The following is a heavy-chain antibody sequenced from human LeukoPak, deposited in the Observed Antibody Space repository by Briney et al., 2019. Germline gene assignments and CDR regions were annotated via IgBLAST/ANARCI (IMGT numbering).Heavy chain of an antibody. V-gene: IGHV3-23*01. Sequence: GGSLRLSCAASGFTFSSYAMSWVRQAPGKGLEWVSAISGSGGSTYYADSVQGRFTISRDNSKNTVYLQMNSLRTEDTAVYYCAREVEGGCSYGYRGLNAFDIWGQGTMVTVSS. J-gene: IGHJ3*02. D-gene: IGHD5-18*01. CDR3: AREVEGGCSYGYRGLNAFDI. CDR2: ISGSGGST. CDR1: GFTFSSYA.